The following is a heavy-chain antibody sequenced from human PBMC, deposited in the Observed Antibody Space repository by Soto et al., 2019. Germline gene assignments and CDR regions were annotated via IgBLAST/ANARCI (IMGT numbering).Heavy chain of an antibody. J-gene: IGHJ4*02. V-gene: IGHV3-74*01. CDR3: ARWWPDY. CDR1: GFTFSSYW. CDR2: INSDGRRT. D-gene: IGHD2-15*01. Sequence: EVQLVESGGGLVQPGGSLRLSCAASGFTFSSYWMHWVRQAPGKGMVWVSRINSDGRRTYYADSVNGRLTISRDNAKNTPYLQMNSLRAEDKAVYYCARWWPDYWGQGTLVTVSS.